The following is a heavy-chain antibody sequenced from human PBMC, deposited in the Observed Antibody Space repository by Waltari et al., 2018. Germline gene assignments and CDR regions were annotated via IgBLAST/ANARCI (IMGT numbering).Heavy chain of an antibody. CDR1: EDTFNGHS. Sequence: QVQLVQSGAEVKKPGASVQVSCKTSEDTFNGHSLHWVRQAPGQGLEWMGWINVNNGGTICAQKFQGRVTMTRDTSLKTAYLDVSGLRSDDTATYYCATDRGGVYVHWGQGTLITVSS. D-gene: IGHD1-26*01. J-gene: IGHJ4*02. CDR3: ATDRGGVYVH. V-gene: IGHV1-2*02. CDR2: INVNNGGT.